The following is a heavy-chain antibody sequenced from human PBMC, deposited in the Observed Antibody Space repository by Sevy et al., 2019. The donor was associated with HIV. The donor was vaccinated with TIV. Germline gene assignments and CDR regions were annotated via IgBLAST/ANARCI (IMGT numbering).Heavy chain of an antibody. CDR3: ARSTHYYASGTFRESDF. CDR1: GFTFTSYS. V-gene: IGHV3-21*01. CDR2: ISKHSNYI. D-gene: IGHD3-10*01. J-gene: IGHJ4*02. Sequence: GGSLRLSCAASGFTFTSYSMTWFRQAPGRGLEWVSSISKHSNYIYYASSVEGRFTISRDNAQDSLYLQMTSLRAEDTGLYYCARSTHYYASGTFRESDFWGQGTLVTVSS.